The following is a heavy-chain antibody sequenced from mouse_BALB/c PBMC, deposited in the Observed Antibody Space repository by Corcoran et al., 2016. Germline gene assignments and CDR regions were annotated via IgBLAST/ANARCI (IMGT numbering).Heavy chain of an antibody. V-gene: IGHV1-66*01. J-gene: IGHJ2*01. CDR1: GYSFTSHY. CDR2: IFPGSGNT. Sequence: QVQLQQSGPELVKPGASVKISCKASGYSFTSHYIHWVKQRPGQGLEWIGWIFPGSGNTKYNEKFKGKATLTADTSSSTAYMQLSSLTSEDSAVYFCARSDYYGSSYDFDYWGQGTTLTVSS. D-gene: IGHD1-1*01. CDR3: ARSDYYGSSYDFDY.